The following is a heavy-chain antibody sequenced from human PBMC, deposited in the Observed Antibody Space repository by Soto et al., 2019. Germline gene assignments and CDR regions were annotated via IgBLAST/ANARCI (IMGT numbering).Heavy chain of an antibody. CDR1: GFTFSSYW. CDR3: AGGSGWLVTD. V-gene: IGHV3-7*04. D-gene: IGHD6-19*01. CDR2: IKQAESEK. J-gene: IGHJ4*02. Sequence: EVQLVESGGGLVQPGGSLRLSCAASGFTFSSYWMNWVRQAPGKGLEWVANIKQAESEKYYVDSVKGRFTISRDNARNSLYLQMNSLRVEDTAGYFCAGGSGWLVTDWGQGTLVTVSS.